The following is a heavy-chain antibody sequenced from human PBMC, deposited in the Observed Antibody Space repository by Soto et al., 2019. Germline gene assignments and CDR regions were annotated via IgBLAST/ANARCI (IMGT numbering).Heavy chain of an antibody. Sequence: WETLSLTCTVSGVSVSSGSFYWAWIRQPPGKGLEWIGFGSYSGTTNYKPSLKSRVTISVDTSRSQISLKVSSLTAADTAVYYCARGATVTQFDYWGRGPLVTVSS. D-gene: IGHD4-17*01. CDR2: GSYSGTT. V-gene: IGHV4-61*01. CDR1: GVSVSSGSFY. J-gene: IGHJ4*02. CDR3: ARGATVTQFDY.